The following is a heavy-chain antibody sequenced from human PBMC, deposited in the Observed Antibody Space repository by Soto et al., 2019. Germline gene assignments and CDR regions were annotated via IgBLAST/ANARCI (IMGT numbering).Heavy chain of an antibody. CDR2: ISGSGGST. CDR3: AKGGWFGELLGYFDY. D-gene: IGHD3-10*01. J-gene: IGHJ4*02. V-gene: IGHV3-23*01. Sequence: PGGSLRLSCAASGFTFSSYAMSWVRQAPGKGLEWVSAISGSGGSTYYADSVKGRFTISRDNSKNTLYLQMNSLRAEDTAVYYCAKGGWFGELLGYFDYWGQGTLVTVSS. CDR1: GFTFSSYA.